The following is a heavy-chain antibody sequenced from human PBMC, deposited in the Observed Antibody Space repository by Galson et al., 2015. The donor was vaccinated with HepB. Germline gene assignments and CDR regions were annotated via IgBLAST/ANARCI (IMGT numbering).Heavy chain of an antibody. V-gene: IGHV4-39*01. J-gene: IGHJ4*02. D-gene: IGHD2-2*01. CDR3: ARPRYCSSASCSASFDY. Sequence: ETLSLTCTASGGSIISSRNYWGWIRQPPGKGLEWIGGIYYAGSSHYNPSLKSRLTLSVDTSKNQFSLRLTSVTAADTAVYYCARPRYCSSASCSASFDYWGQGILVTVSS. CDR1: GGSIISSRNY. CDR2: IYYAGSS.